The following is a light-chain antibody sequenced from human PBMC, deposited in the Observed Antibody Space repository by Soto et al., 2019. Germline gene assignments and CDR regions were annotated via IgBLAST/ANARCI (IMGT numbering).Light chain of an antibody. CDR1: SSDVGGYDY. Sequence: QSVLTQPPSASGSPGQTVTISCTGTSSDVGGYDYFSWYQQHPGEAPKLIIYEVTKRPSGVPDRFSGSKSGNTASLTVSGLQAEDEADYHCASYAGGKNFYVFGTGTKVNVL. J-gene: IGLJ1*01. CDR3: ASYAGGKNFYV. CDR2: EVT. V-gene: IGLV2-8*01.